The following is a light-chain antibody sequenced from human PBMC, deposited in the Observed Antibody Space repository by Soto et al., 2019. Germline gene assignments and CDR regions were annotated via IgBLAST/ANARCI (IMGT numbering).Light chain of an antibody. CDR1: SSDVGGYNY. V-gene: IGLV2-14*01. Sequence: QSALTQPASVSGSPGQSITISCTGTSSDVGGYNYVSWYQQHPGKAPKLMIYDVSNRPSGVSNRFSGSKSGNTGSLTISGLQDEDEADYYCSSYIGRSLYVFVTGTKVTVL. CDR3: SSYIGRSLYV. CDR2: DVS. J-gene: IGLJ1*01.